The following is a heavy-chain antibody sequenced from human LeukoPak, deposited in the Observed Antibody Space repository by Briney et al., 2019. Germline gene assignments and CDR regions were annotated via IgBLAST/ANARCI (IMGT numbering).Heavy chain of an antibody. CDR2: IYTSGST. CDR1: GGSISSGSYY. V-gene: IGHV4-61*02. CDR3: ARDLDQWLVRGGDY. Sequence: PSETLSLTCTVSGGSISSGSYYWSWIRQPAGKGLEWIGRIYTSGSTNYNPSLKSRVTISVDTSKNQFSLKLSSVTAADTAVYYCARDLDQWLVRGGDYWGQGTLVTVSS. J-gene: IGHJ4*02. D-gene: IGHD6-19*01.